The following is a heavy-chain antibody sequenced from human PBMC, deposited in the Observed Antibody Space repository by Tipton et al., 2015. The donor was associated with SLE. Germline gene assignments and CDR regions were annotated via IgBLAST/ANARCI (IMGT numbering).Heavy chain of an antibody. D-gene: IGHD5-18*01. J-gene: IGHJ6*02. CDR3: ARRSGYSYGYDFYYYYGMDV. V-gene: IGHV4-34*01. CDR2: INHSGST. Sequence: TLSLTCAVYGGSFSGYYWSWIRQPPGKGLEWIGEINHSGSTNYNPSLKSRVTISVDTSKNQFPLKLSSVTAADTAVYYCARRSGYSYGYDFYYYYGMDVWGQGTTVTVSS. CDR1: GGSFSGYY.